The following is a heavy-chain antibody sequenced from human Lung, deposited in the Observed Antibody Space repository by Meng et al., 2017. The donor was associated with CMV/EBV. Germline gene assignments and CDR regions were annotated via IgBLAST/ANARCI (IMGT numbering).Heavy chain of an antibody. Sequence: GESLKISCAASGFTFSSRWMTWVRQAPGKGLEWVANINQDGSQKNYVDSVKGRFTISRDNAKNSLFLQMNSLRAGDTAVYYCARVAAAGRGMDVWGQGTTVTVSS. CDR1: GFTFSSRW. J-gene: IGHJ6*02. CDR3: ARVAAAGRGMDV. D-gene: IGHD6-13*01. CDR2: INQDGSQK. V-gene: IGHV3-7*04.